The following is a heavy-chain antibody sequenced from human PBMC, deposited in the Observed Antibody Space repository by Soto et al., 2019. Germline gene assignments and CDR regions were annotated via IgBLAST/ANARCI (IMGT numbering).Heavy chain of an antibody. CDR1: GFTFNTFA. V-gene: IGHV3-23*04. D-gene: IGHD3-10*01. CDR3: AKGVRFGELFPFDY. J-gene: IGHJ4*02. Sequence: VQLVESGGTLVQPGGSLRLSCSASGFTFNTFAMHWVRQTPGKGLEFVSAISGSGGSTYYADSVKGRFTISRDNSKNTLYLQMNSLRAEDTAVYYCAKGVRFGELFPFDYWGQGTLVTVSS. CDR2: ISGSGGST.